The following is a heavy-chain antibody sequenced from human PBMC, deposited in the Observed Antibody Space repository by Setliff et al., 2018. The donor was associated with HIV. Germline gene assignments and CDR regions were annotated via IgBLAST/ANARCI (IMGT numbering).Heavy chain of an antibody. V-gene: IGHV1-69*06. CDR2: IIPIFGSP. J-gene: IGHJ6*03. Sequence: GPPVKVSCKASGDTFSSYAISWVRQAPGQGLEWMGRIIPIFGSPNYAQKFQGRVTITADKSTSTAYMELSSLRSEDTAVYYCARDAFDYTAYYYSYMDVWGKGTTVTVSS. D-gene: IGHD4-4*01. CDR3: ARDAFDYTAYYYSYMDV. CDR1: GDTFSSYA.